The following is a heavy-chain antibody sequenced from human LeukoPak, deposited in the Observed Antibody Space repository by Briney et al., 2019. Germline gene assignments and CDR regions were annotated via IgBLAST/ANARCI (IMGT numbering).Heavy chain of an antibody. J-gene: IGHJ3*02. CDR3: SGSSRARRYSGSHDAFDI. D-gene: IGHD1-26*01. Sequence: PGGSLRLSCAASGFTFSSYAMHWVRQAPGKGLEWVAVISYDGSNKYYADSVKGRFTISRDNSKNTLYLQMNSLRAEDTAVYYCSGSSRARRYSGSHDAFDIWGQGTMVTVSS. CDR2: ISYDGSNK. V-gene: IGHV3-30-3*01. CDR1: GFTFSSYA.